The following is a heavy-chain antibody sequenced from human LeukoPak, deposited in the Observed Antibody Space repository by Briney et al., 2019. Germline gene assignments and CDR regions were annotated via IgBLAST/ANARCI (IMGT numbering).Heavy chain of an antibody. J-gene: IGHJ3*02. CDR1: GYTFTSYD. D-gene: IGHD2-21*02. CDR2: INPSGGST. V-gene: IGHV1-46*01. CDR3: ARVVVTARDDAFDI. Sequence: ASVKVSCKASGYTFTSYDINWVRQAPGQGLEWMGIINPSGGSTSYAQKFQGRVTMTRDTSTSTVYMELSSLRSEDTAVYYCARVVVTARDDAFDIWGQGTMVTVSS.